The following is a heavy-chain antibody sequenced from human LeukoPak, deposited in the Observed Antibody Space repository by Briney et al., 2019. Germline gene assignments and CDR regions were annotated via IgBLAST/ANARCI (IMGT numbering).Heavy chain of an antibody. J-gene: IGHJ4*02. CDR1: GFTFSSYA. CDR2: ISSSGGST. V-gene: IGHV3-23*01. D-gene: IGHD6-6*01. Sequence: GSLRLSCAASGFTFSSYAMSWVRQAPGKGLEWVSGISSSGGSTYYADSVKGRFTISRDNSKNTLYLQMKTLRAEDTAVYYCAKDEYSSSPVTFDYWGQGTLVTVSS. CDR3: AKDEYSSSPVTFDY.